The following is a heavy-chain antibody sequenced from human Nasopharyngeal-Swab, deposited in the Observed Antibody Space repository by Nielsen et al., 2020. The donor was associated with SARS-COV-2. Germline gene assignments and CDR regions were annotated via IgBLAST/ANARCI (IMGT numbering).Heavy chain of an antibody. Sequence: GGSLRLSCAASGFTFSSYTIHRVRQAPGKGLEWVAVISYDASDKYYADSVKGRFTLSRDNSKNTVYLQMNSLRAEDTAVYYCARDRPHWGCDYWGQGTLVTVSS. CDR2: ISYDASDK. CDR3: ARDRPHWGCDY. J-gene: IGHJ4*02. D-gene: IGHD3-16*01. CDR1: GFTFSSYT. V-gene: IGHV3-30*04.